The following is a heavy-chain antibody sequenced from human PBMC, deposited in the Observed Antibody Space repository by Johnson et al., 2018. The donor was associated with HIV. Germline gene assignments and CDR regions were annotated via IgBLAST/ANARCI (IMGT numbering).Heavy chain of an antibody. CDR1: GFTFSSYG. CDR3: VRVMGGYYSSSFGNAFDI. J-gene: IGHJ3*02. Sequence: MQLVESGGGVVQPGRSLRLSCAASGFTFSSYGIHWVRQAPGKGLEWVSGINWDGGSTGYADSVKGRFTISRDNAKNCLYLQMNSLRVEDTALYYCVRVMGGYYSSSFGNAFDIWGQGTMVTVSS. D-gene: IGHD6-6*01. CDR2: INWDGGST. V-gene: IGHV3-20*04.